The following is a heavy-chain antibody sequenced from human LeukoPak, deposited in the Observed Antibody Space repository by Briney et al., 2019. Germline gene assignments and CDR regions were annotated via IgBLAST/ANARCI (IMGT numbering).Heavy chain of an antibody. V-gene: IGHV3-53*01. D-gene: IGHD6-13*01. CDR2: IYSGGST. CDR1: GFTVSSNY. CDR3: ARDRYTGYSSSWFYFDY. Sequence: PGGSLRLSCAASGFTVSSNYMSWVRQAPGKGLEWVSVIYSGGSTYYADSVKGRFTISRDNSKNTLYLQMNSLRAEDTAVYYCARDRYTGYSSSWFYFDYWGQGTLVTVSS. J-gene: IGHJ4*02.